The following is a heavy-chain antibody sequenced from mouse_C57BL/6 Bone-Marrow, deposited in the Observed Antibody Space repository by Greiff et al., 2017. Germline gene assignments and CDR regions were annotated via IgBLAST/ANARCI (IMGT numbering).Heavy chain of an antibody. V-gene: IGHV2-2*01. Sequence: VQRVESGPGLVQPSQSLSITCTVSGFSLTSYGVHWVRQSPGKGLEWLGVIWSGGSTDYNAAFISRLSISKDNSKSQVFFKMNSLQADDTAIYYCARKRGTGPYYYAMDYWGQGTSVTVSS. CDR1: GFSLTSYG. J-gene: IGHJ4*01. CDR2: IWSGGST. CDR3: ARKRGTGPYYYAMDY. D-gene: IGHD4-1*01.